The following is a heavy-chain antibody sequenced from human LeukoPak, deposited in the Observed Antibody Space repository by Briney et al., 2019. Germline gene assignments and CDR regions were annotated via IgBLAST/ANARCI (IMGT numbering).Heavy chain of an antibody. Sequence: GESLKISCKGSGYSFTSYWIGWVRQMPGKVLEWMGIIYPGDSDTRYSPSFQGQVTISADKSISTAYLQWSSLKASDTAMYYCARPERRGYSYGGFDYWGQGTLVTVSS. J-gene: IGHJ4*02. CDR2: IYPGDSDT. CDR1: GYSFTSYW. V-gene: IGHV5-51*01. CDR3: ARPERRGYSYGGFDY. D-gene: IGHD5-18*01.